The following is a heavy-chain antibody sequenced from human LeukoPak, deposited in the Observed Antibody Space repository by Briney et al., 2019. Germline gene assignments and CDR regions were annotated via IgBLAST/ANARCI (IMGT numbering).Heavy chain of an antibody. CDR3: ARSTTIQVWPHMVV. J-gene: IGHJ6*03. V-gene: IGHV3-48*03. Sequence: GGSLRLSCAASRFTFSSYEMNWVRQAPGRGLEWVSYISRSGSTMYYADSVKGRFTISRDNAKNSLYLQINSLRAEDTAVYYCARSTTIQVWPHMVVWGKGTTVTVSS. D-gene: IGHD5-18*01. CDR1: RFTFSSYE. CDR2: ISRSGSTM.